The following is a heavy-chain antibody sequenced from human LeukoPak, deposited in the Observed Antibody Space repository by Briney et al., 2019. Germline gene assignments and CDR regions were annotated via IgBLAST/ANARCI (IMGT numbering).Heavy chain of an antibody. CDR2: IIPIFGTA. CDR1: GGTLSSYA. Sequence: SVKVSCKDSGGTLSSYAISWVRPAPGQGLEWMGGIIPIFGTANYAQKFQGRVTITADESTSTAYMELSSLRSEDTAVYYCERETPNYDIFWGQGTLVTVSS. J-gene: IGHJ4*02. CDR3: ERETPNYDIF. D-gene: IGHD3-9*01. V-gene: IGHV1-69*13.